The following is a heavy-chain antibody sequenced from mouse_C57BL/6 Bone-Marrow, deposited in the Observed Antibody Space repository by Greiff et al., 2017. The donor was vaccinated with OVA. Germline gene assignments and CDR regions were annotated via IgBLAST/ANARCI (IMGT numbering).Heavy chain of an antibody. CDR2: IDPENGDT. Sequence: VQLQQSGAELVRPGASVKLSCTASGFNIKDDYMHWVKQRPEQGLEWIGWIDPENGDTEYASKFQGKATITADTSSNTAYLQLSSLTSEDTAVYYCTLIYCEYDVGAWFAYWGQGTLVTVSA. CDR3: TLIYCEYDVGAWFAY. V-gene: IGHV14-4*01. CDR1: GFNIKDDY. J-gene: IGHJ3*01. D-gene: IGHD2-4*01.